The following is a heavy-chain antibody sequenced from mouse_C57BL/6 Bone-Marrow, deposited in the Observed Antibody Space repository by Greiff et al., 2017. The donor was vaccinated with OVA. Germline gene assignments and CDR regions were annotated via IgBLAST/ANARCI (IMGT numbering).Heavy chain of an antibody. CDR2: IYPGDGDT. Sequence: QVQLKESGPELVKPGASVKISCKASGYAFSSSWMNWVKQRPGTGLEWIGRIYPGDGDTNYNGKFKGKATLTADKSSSTAYMQLSSLTSEDSAVYFCARSRDYYGSSPGDVWGTGTTVTVSS. J-gene: IGHJ1*03. CDR3: ARSRDYYGSSPGDV. V-gene: IGHV1-82*01. CDR1: GYAFSSSW. D-gene: IGHD1-1*01.